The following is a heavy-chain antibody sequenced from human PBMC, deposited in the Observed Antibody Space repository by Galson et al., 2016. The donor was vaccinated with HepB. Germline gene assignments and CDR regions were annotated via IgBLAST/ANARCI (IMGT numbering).Heavy chain of an antibody. J-gene: IGHJ3*02. Sequence: SLRLSCAGSGFTFGSNWMTWVRQAPGKGLKWVAVISYDGGSNYYADSVKGRFTISRDNSKNTLYLQMNSLRAEDSAVYYCARVIGGTLDALDTWGQGTMVTVSS. CDR2: ISYDGGSN. CDR3: ARVIGGTLDALDT. V-gene: IGHV3-30*03. CDR1: GFTFGSNW. D-gene: IGHD2-21*01.